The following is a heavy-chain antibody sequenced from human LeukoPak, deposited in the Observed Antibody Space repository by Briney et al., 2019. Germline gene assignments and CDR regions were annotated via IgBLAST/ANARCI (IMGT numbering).Heavy chain of an antibody. CDR3: AREWGVTVTRPFDP. V-gene: IGHV4-39*07. D-gene: IGHD4-11*01. CDR2: IYYSGST. Sequence: PETLSLTCTVSGGSISSSSYYWGWIRQPPGKGLEWIGSIYYSGSTYYNPSLKSRVTISVDTSKNQFSLKLSSVTAADTAVYYCAREWGVTVTRPFDPWGQGTLVTVSS. J-gene: IGHJ5*02. CDR1: GGSISSSSYY.